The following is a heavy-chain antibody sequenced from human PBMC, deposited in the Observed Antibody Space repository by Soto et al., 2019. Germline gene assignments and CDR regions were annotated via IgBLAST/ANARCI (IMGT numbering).Heavy chain of an antibody. V-gene: IGHV4-59*01. J-gene: IGHJ4*02. Sequence: QVQLQESGPGLVKHSETLSLTCTVSGGAISRYYWSWIRQPPGKGLEWIGYIYYSGSTNYNPSLKSRVTISVDTSKNQFSLKLSSVTAADTDGYYCARCVDRQWADYWGQGTLVTVSS. CDR2: IYYSGST. D-gene: IGHD6-19*01. CDR1: GGAISRYY. CDR3: ARCVDRQWADY.